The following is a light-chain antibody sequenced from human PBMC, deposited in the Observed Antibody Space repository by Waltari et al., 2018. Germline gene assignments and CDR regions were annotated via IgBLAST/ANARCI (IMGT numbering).Light chain of an antibody. J-gene: IGLJ3*02. CDR3: SSYTRINTLM. Sequence: QSALTQPASVSGSPGQSITISCTGTSNDVGFYNYVSWYQQHPGKPPKLMVYEVSNRSSGISNRFSGSKSGNTASLTISGLQADDEADYYCSSYTRINTLMFGGGTKLTVL. CDR1: SNDVGFYNY. V-gene: IGLV2-14*01. CDR2: EVS.